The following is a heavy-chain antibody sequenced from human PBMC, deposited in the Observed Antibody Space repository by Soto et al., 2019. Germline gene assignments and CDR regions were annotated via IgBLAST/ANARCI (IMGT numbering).Heavy chain of an antibody. CDR2: ISAAGDP. J-gene: IGHJ6*02. CDR1: GFTFRNYD. D-gene: IGHD2-15*01. CDR3: ARDFSGLYYYYYYGMDV. Sequence: GGSLRLSCEASGFTFRNYDMHWVRQGTGKGLEWVSGISAAGDPDYADSVEGRFTISRDNAKNTLYLQMNSLRAEDTAVYYCARDFSGLYYYYYYGMDVWGQGTTVTVSS. V-gene: IGHV3-13*05.